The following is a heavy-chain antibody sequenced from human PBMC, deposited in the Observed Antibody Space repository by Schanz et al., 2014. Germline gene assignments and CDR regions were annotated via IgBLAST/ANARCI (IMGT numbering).Heavy chain of an antibody. J-gene: IGHJ6*02. Sequence: VQLVESGGGLVQSGGSLRLSCAASGFTVSSTYVTWVRQAPGKGLEWVSSISSSSSYIYYADSVKGRFSISRDNSKNTLYLQMDSLRAEDTAVYYCAKSGYCRSTSCYQYNYYGLDVWGQGTTVTVSS. CDR1: GFTVSSTY. D-gene: IGHD2-2*03. CDR3: AKSGYCRSTSCYQYNYYGLDV. V-gene: IGHV3-21*04. CDR2: ISSSSSYI.